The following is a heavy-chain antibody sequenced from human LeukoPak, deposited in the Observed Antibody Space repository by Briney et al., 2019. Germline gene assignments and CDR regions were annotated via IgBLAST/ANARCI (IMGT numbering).Heavy chain of an antibody. J-gene: IGHJ4*02. D-gene: IGHD7-27*01. V-gene: IGHV2-5*01. Sequence: SGPTLVNPTQTLTLTCTFSGFSLSTSGVGVGWIRHPPGKALEWLSLIYWNDDKRYSPSLKSRLTITKDTSKNQVVLTMTNMDPVDTATYYYAHSLNWGWHFDYWGQGTLVTVSS. CDR3: AHSLNWGWHFDY. CDR1: GFSLSTSGVG. CDR2: IYWNDDK.